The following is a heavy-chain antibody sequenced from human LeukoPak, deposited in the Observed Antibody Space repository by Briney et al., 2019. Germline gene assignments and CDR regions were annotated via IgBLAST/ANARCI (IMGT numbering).Heavy chain of an antibody. CDR1: GFTFSSAW. V-gene: IGHV3-43*02. CDR3: AKDSGYAFDY. CDR2: ISGDGGST. D-gene: IGHD5-12*01. J-gene: IGHJ4*02. Sequence: PGGSLRLSCEASGFTFSSAWMSWGRQAPGKGLEWVSLISGDGGSTYYADSVKGRFTISRDNSKNSLYLQMNSLRTEDTALYYCAKDSGYAFDYWGQGTLVTVSS.